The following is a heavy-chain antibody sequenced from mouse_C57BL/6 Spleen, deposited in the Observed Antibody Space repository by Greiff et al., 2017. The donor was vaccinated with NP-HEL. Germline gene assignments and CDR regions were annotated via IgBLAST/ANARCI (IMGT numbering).Heavy chain of an antibody. CDR2: IDPSDSYT. CDR1: GYTFTSYW. Sequence: QVQLQQPGAELVMPGASVKLSCKASGYTFTSYWMHWVKQRPGQGLEWIGEIDPSDSYTNYNQKFKGKSTLTVAKSSSTAYMQLSSLTSEEAADYYCARWGVTTVVGGGYFDVWGTGTTVTVSS. J-gene: IGHJ1*03. D-gene: IGHD1-1*01. CDR3: ARWGVTTVVGGGYFDV. V-gene: IGHV1-69*01.